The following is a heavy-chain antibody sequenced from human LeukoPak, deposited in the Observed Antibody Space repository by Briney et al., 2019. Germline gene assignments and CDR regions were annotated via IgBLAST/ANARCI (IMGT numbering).Heavy chain of an antibody. Sequence: GGSLRLSCADSGFTFSSYGMSWGRQGPGKGLEWVSFVSGSGRSTNYADSVKGRFTISKDTSKNTVYLQMSSLRADDTAVYYFGKSTGSGMLFPTDSWGRGTQVAVSS. V-gene: IGHV3-23*01. D-gene: IGHD3-10*01. CDR3: GKSTGSGMLFPTDS. CDR2: VSGSGRST. J-gene: IGHJ5*01. CDR1: GFTFSSYG.